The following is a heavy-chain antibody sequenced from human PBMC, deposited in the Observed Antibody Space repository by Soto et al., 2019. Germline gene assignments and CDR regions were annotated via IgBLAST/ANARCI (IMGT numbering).Heavy chain of an antibody. CDR3: ARGASATRVVPAALTSPFDY. V-gene: IGHV1-69*06. J-gene: IGHJ4*02. Sequence: ASVKVSCKASGGTFSSYAISWVRQAPGQGLEWMGGIIPIFGTANYAQKFQGRVTITADKSTSTAYMELSSLRSEDTAVYYCARGASATRVVPAALTSPFDYWGQGTLVTVSS. D-gene: IGHD2-2*01. CDR2: IIPIFGTA. CDR1: GGTFSSYA.